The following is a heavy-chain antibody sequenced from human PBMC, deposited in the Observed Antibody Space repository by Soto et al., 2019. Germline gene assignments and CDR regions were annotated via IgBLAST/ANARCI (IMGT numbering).Heavy chain of an antibody. J-gene: IGHJ4*02. CDR2: IGSSGNNI. CDR1: GFTFSSYE. D-gene: IGHD6-13*01. V-gene: IGHV3-48*03. Sequence: EVQLVESGGGLVQPGGSLRLSCAASGFTFSSYEMNWVRQAPGKGLEWVSYISYIGSSGNNIYYADSVKGRFTITRDKAKNALYVQKNSLRAEDKAVYYCARGRESSSWLPLLDYWGPGTLVTVSS. CDR3: ARGRESSSWLPLLDY.